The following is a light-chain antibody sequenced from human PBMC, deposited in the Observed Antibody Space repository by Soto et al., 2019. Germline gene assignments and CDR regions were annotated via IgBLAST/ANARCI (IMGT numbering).Light chain of an antibody. J-gene: IGLJ1*01. Sequence: QSALTQPRSVSGSPGQSVTISCTGTSSVVGGYNFVSWYQQHPGKAPKLMIYDVNKRPSGVPDRFSGSKSGNTASLTISGLQAEDEADSYCYSYAGNYTYVFGTVTKVTVL. CDR2: DVN. CDR3: YSYAGNYTYV. CDR1: SSVVGGYNF. V-gene: IGLV2-11*01.